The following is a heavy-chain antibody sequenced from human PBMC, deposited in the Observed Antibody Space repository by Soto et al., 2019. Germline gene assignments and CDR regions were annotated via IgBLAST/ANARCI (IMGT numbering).Heavy chain of an antibody. J-gene: IGHJ6*02. CDR1: GGSISSGGYS. V-gene: IGHV4-30-2*01. CDR3: ARQRRYCSSTSCYPSYYYYYGMDV. D-gene: IGHD2-2*01. CDR2: IYHSAST. Sequence: QLQLQESGSGLVKPSQTLSLTCAVSGGSISSGGYSWSWIRQPPGKGLEWIGYIYHSASTYYNPSLKSRFTISVDRSKNQFSLKLSSVTAADTAVYYCARQRRYCSSTSCYPSYYYYYGMDVWGQGTTVTVSS.